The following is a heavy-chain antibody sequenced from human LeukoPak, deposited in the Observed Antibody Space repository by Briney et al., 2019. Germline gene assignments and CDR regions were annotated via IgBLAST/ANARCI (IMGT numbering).Heavy chain of an antibody. Sequence: GASVKVSCKASGYPFTTYYIHWVRQVPGQGLDWMGLINPSSGDIHYAQKFQGRVTMTRDTSTTTVYMELSSVRSEDTAVYYCTREAMTTPNPYAFDFWGQGTMVTVSS. CDR1: GYPFTTYY. D-gene: IGHD4-17*01. CDR2: INPSSGDI. J-gene: IGHJ3*01. CDR3: TREAMTTPNPYAFDF. V-gene: IGHV1-46*01.